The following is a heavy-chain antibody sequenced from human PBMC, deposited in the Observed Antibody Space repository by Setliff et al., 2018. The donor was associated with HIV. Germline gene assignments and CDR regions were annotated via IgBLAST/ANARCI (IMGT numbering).Heavy chain of an antibody. D-gene: IGHD2-2*01. CDR3: ARLGYCSRTTCYGYYYMDV. Sequence: SETLSLTCTASGDSISSHYWSWIRQPPGKGLELIGYIYNSRSTNYHPSLKSRLTISIDTSKNQFSLKLSSVTAADTAVYYCARLGYCSRTTCYGYYYMDVWGKGTTVTVSS. J-gene: IGHJ6*03. CDR1: GDSISSHY. CDR2: IYNSRST. V-gene: IGHV4-59*08.